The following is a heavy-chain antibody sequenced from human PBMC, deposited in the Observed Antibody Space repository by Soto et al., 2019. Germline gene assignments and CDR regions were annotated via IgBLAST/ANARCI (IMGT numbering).Heavy chain of an antibody. D-gene: IGHD6-13*01. CDR1: GYTFTVYY. V-gene: IGHV1-2*02. J-gene: IGHJ4*02. CDR3: ATDMPKGAGRAGFDS. Sequence: ASVKVSCKASGYTFTVYYMHWVRQAPGQGLEWMGWINAKSGGTMYPQKVQGRVTMTCDTSISTAYMALTRLRSDDTAVYYCATDMPKGAGRAGFDSWGQGTLVTVSS. CDR2: INAKSGGT.